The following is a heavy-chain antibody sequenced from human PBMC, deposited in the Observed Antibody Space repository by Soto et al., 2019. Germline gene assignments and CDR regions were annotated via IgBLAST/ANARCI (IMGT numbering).Heavy chain of an antibody. CDR3: ARSYKRTGLFDY. D-gene: IGHD3-10*01. CDR2: IYTDGST. J-gene: IGHJ4*02. CDR1: GFTVSTNY. Sequence: PGWYLRLSCAVSGFTVSTNYMSWVRLAPGRGLEWVSAIYTDGSTYYADSVKGRFTISRDVSMDTLYLQMNSLRAEDMAVYYCARSYKRTGLFDYWGQGTLVIVSS. V-gene: IGHV3-53*01.